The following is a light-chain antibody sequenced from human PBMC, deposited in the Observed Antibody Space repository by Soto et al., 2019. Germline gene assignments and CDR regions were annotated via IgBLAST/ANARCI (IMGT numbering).Light chain of an antibody. CDR1: STNIGAGYA. V-gene: IGLV1-40*01. J-gene: IGLJ3*02. CDR2: DDD. Sequence: QSVLTQPHSVSGAPGQRVSISCTGNSTNIGAGYAVHWYQHLRLTAPKLLIYDDDHRPSGVSARFSGSKSGTSASLAITGLQADDEAYYYCQSYDSGLSGTWLFGGGTKLTVL. CDR3: QSYDSGLSGTWL.